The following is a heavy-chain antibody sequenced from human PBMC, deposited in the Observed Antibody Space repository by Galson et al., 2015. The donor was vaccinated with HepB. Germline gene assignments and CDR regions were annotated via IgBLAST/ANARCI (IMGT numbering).Heavy chain of an antibody. J-gene: IGHJ4*02. D-gene: IGHD6-19*01. CDR3: ARDLRGSGWYIDY. V-gene: IGHV3-7*01. Sequence: SLRLSCAASGFTFSSYWMSWVRQAPGKGLEWVANIKQDGGEKYYVDSVRGRFTISRDNAKSSLYLQMNSLRAEDTAVYYCARDLRGSGWYIDYWGQGTLVTVSS. CDR2: IKQDGGEK. CDR1: GFTFSSYW.